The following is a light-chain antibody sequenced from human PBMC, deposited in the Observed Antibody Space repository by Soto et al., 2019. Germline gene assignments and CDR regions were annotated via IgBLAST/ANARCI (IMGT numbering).Light chain of an antibody. J-gene: IGKJ1*01. V-gene: IGKV3-20*01. Sequence: EILLTQSPGTLSLSPGERATLSCRASQSVSSRYLAWYQQKPGQAPRLLIYGASSRATGIPDRFSGSGSGTEFTLTISSLQPDDFATYYCQQYNSYWTFGQGTKVDI. CDR3: QQYNSYWT. CDR1: QSVSSRY. CDR2: GAS.